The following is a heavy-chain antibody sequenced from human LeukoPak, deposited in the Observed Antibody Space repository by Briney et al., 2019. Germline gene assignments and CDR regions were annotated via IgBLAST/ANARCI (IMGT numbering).Heavy chain of an antibody. V-gene: IGHV3-30*03. CDR2: ISYDGSNK. Sequence: GGSLRLSCAASGFTFSDHGMHWVRQAPGKGLEWLAVISYDGSNKYYTDSVKGRFTISRDNSKNTLFLQMNSLRVEDTAVFYCARDMSGGVGALLGYWGQETLVTVSS. D-gene: IGHD1-26*01. CDR3: ARDMSGGVGALLGY. J-gene: IGHJ4*02. CDR1: GFTFSDHG.